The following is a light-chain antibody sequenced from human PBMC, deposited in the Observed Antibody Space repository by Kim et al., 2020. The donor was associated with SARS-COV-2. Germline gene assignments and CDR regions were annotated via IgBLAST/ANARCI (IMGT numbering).Light chain of an antibody. Sequence: PGERATLPCRASQTVFSNLAWYQQKPGQAPRLLLYSASTRATGTPARFSGSGSGTEFTLTISSLQSEDLAVYYCQQYDSWPLTFGGGTKVDIK. CDR3: QQYDSWPLT. V-gene: IGKV3D-15*01. CDR2: SAS. CDR1: QTVFSN. J-gene: IGKJ4*01.